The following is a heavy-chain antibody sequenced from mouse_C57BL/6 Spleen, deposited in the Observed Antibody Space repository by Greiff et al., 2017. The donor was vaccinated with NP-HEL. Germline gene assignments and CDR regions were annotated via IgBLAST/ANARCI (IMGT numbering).Heavy chain of an antibody. Sequence: DVMLVESGGGLVKPGGSLKLSCAASGFTFSDYGMHWVRQAPEKGLEWVAYISSGSSTIYYADTVKGRFTISRDNAKNTLFLQMTSLRFEDTAMYYCARRALPAWFAYWGQGTLVTVSA. V-gene: IGHV5-17*01. CDR3: ARRALPAWFAY. CDR1: GFTFSDYG. CDR2: ISSGSSTI. J-gene: IGHJ3*01. D-gene: IGHD3-3*01.